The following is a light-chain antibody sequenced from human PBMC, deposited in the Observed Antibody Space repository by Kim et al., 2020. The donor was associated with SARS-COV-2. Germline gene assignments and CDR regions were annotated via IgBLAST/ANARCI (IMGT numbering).Light chain of an antibody. V-gene: IGKV3-11*01. Sequence: EIVLTQSPATLSLSPGERATLSCRASQSVGGDLAWYQQKPGQAPRLLIYAASNRATGIPARFGGGGSGTDFTLTISSLEPEDFAVYYCQQRSSWPITFGQGTRLEIK. CDR2: AAS. CDR3: QQRSSWPIT. CDR1: QSVGGD. J-gene: IGKJ5*01.